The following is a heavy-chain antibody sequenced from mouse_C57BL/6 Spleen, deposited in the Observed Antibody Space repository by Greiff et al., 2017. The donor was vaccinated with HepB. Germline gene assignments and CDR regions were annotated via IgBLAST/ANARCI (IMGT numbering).Heavy chain of an antibody. J-gene: IGHJ1*03. CDR2: ISSGGSYT. Sequence: DVHLVESGGDLVKPGGSLKLSCAASGFTFSSYGMSWVRQTPDKRLEWVATISSGGSYTYYPDSVKGRFTISRDNAKNTLYLQMSSLKSEDTAMYYCARGGYYYGSSYWYFDVWGTGTTVTVSS. CDR1: GFTFSSYG. D-gene: IGHD1-1*01. V-gene: IGHV5-6*01. CDR3: ARGGYYYGSSYWYFDV.